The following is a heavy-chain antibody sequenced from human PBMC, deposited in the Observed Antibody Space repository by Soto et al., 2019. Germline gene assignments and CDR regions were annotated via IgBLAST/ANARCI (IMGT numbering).Heavy chain of an antibody. CDR1: GXTFSNYG. J-gene: IGHJ4*02. CDR2: IYSDGSGT. Sequence: GSLRLSCAASGXTFSNYGMHWVRQAPGKGLVWVSRIYSDGSGTMYADSVKGRFTISRYNANSTLYLQMNILRPEDTAVYYCATLNSFGSDYWGRGTLVTV. D-gene: IGHD5-18*01. CDR3: ATLNSFGSDY. V-gene: IGHV3-74*03.